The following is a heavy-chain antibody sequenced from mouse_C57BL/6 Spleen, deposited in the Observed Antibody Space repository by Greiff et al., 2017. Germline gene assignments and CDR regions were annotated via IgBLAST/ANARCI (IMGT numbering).Heavy chain of an antibody. Sequence: EVKLMESGPELVKPGASVKISCKASGYSFTDYNMNWVKQSNGKSLEWIGVINPNYGTTSYNQKFKGKATLTVDQSSSTAYMQLNSLTSEDSAAYYCASSRDSGGFDYWAQGTTPPVSS. CDR2: INPNYGTT. CDR1: GYSFTDYN. CDR3: ASSRDSGGFDY. J-gene: IGHJ2*01. V-gene: IGHV1-39*01.